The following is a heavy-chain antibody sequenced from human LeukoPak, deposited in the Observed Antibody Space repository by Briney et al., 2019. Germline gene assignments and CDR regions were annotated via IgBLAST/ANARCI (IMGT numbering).Heavy chain of an antibody. V-gene: IGHV3-23*01. CDR2: ISGSGSGDIT. CDR1: GFTFSSYA. J-gene: IGHJ4*02. CDR3: ARGWASEAFDY. D-gene: IGHD3-16*01. Sequence: GGSLRLSCAASGFTFSSYAMNWVRQAPGKGLEWVSAISGSGSGDITYYADSVKGRFTISRDNAKNSLYLQMDSLRAEDTAVYYCARGWASEAFDYWGQGTLVTISS.